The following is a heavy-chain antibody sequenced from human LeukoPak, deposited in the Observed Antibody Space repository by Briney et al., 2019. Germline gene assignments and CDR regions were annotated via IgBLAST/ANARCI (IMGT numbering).Heavy chain of an antibody. J-gene: IGHJ4*02. CDR2: IYSGGST. CDR3: AREKWDTAMDN. D-gene: IGHD5-18*01. V-gene: IGHV3-53*01. CDR1: GFTVSSNY. Sequence: PGGSLRLSCAASGFTVSSNYMSWVRQAPGKGLEWVSVIYSGGSTYYADSVKGRFTISRDNSKNTLYLQMNSLRAEDTAVYYCAREKWDTAMDNWGQGTLVTVSS.